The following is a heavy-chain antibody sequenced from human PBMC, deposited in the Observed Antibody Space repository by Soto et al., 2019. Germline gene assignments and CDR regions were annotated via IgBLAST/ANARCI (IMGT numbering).Heavy chain of an antibody. J-gene: IGHJ3*02. CDR2: IDLSDSYT. Sequence: PGESLKISCKGSGYSFTSYWISWVRQMPGKGLEWMGRIDLSDSYTNYSPSFQGHVTISVDKSISTAYLQWSSLKASDTAMYYCTCEAVASWGAFDIWGQGTMVTVSS. V-gene: IGHV5-10-1*01. CDR3: TCEAVASWGAFDI. D-gene: IGHD3-16*01. CDR1: GYSFTSYW.